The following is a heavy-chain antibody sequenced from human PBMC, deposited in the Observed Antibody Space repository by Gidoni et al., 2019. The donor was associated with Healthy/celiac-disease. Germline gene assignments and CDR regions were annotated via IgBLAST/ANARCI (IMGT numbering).Heavy chain of an antibody. D-gene: IGHD3-22*01. J-gene: IGHJ1*01. Sequence: QVQLQESGPGLVKPSQTLSLTCTVSGGSISSGDYYWSWIRTPPGNGLEWIGYIYYSGSTYYNPSLKSRVTISVDTSKNQFSLKLSSVTAADTAVYYCARGYYYDSSGSSPNHLFQHWGQGTLVTVSS. V-gene: IGHV4-30-4*01. CDR1: GGSISSGDYY. CDR3: ARGYYYDSSGSSPNHLFQH. CDR2: IYYSGST.